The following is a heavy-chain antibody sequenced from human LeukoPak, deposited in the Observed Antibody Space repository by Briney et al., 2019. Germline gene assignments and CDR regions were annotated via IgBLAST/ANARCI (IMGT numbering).Heavy chain of an antibody. V-gene: IGHV4-39*07. CDR3: ARDLGWAQQLVH. CDR2: IYYSGNT. D-gene: IGHD6-13*01. J-gene: IGHJ4*02. Sequence: PSETLSLTCTVSGDSISTSNSYWGWIRQPPGKGLEWIGSIYYSGNTYYNASLKSRVTISVDTSKNQFSLKLSSVTAADTAVYYCARDLGWAQQLVHWGQGTLVTVSS. CDR1: GDSISTSNSY.